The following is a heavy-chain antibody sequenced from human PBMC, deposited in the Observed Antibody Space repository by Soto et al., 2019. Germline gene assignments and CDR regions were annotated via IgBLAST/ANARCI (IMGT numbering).Heavy chain of an antibody. CDR3: ARDGGRYYGMDL. CDR1: GDAINSYY. V-gene: IGHV4-59*01. CDR2: IYYSGST. Sequence: SETLSLACTVSGDAINSYYWSWIRRPPGKGLEWIGHIYYSGSTKYNPSLKSRVTISVDRSKSQFSLRVTSVTAADTAMYYCARDGGRYYGMDLWGQGTTVTVSS. J-gene: IGHJ6*02. D-gene: IGHD3-3*01.